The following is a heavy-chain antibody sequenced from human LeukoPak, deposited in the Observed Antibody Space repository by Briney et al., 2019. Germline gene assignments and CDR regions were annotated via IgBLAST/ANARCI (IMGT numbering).Heavy chain of an antibody. J-gene: IGHJ6*03. V-gene: IGHV1-46*01. Sequence: ASVKVSCQASGYTFTSYYMHWVRQAPGQGLEWMGIINPSGGSTSYAQKFQGRVTMTRDTSTSTVYMELSSLRSEDTAVYYCARDTAMVSGPYYYMDVWGKGTTVTVSS. D-gene: IGHD5-18*01. CDR2: INPSGGST. CDR3: ARDTAMVSGPYYYMDV. CDR1: GYTFTSYY.